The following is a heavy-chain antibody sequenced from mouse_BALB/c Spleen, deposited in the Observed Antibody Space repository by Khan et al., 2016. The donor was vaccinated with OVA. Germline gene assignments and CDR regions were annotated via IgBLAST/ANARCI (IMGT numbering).Heavy chain of an antibody. V-gene: IGHV3-2*02. D-gene: IGHD1-1*01. CDR2: IKYSGST. Sequence: EVQLLETGPGLVKPSQSLSLTCTVTGYSITSDYAWNWIRQFPGNKLEWMGYIKYSGSTSYNPSLKCRISITRNTSQNQFFLQLSSVTTEDTATYYCARSGTISTVVATDFDSWGQGTTLTVSS. CDR3: ARSGTISTVVATDFDS. J-gene: IGHJ2*01. CDR1: GYSITSDYA.